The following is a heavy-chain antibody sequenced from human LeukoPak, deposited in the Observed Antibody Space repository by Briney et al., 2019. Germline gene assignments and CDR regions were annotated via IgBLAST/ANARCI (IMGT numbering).Heavy chain of an antibody. V-gene: IGHV4-4*07. CDR2: IYSTGST. D-gene: IGHD5-12*01. J-gene: IGHJ4*02. Sequence: PSETLSLTCTVSGGSMSSYYWSWIRQPAGKGLEWIGRIYSTGSTNYNPSLKSRVTMSVDASKNQLSLRLSSVTAADTAVYYCARLRYSGYDALDYWGQGTLVTVSS. CDR3: ARLRYSGYDALDY. CDR1: GGSMSSYY.